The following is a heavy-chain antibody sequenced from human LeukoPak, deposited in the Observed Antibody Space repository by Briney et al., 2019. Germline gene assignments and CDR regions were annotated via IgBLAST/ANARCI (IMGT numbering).Heavy chain of an antibody. D-gene: IGHD6-13*01. CDR2: INHSGST. V-gene: IGHV4-34*01. CDR1: GGSFSGYY. CDR3: ARAPVRRIAAAGTIYFDY. Sequence: SETLSLTCAVYGGSFSGYYWSWIRQPPGKGLEWIGEINHSGSTNYNPSLKSRVTISVDTSKNQFSLKLSSVTAADTAVYYCARAPVRRIAAAGTIYFDYWGQGTLVTVSS. J-gene: IGHJ4*02.